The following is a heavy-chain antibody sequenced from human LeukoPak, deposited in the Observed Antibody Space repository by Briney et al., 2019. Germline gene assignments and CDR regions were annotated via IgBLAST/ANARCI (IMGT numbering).Heavy chain of an antibody. J-gene: IGHJ4*02. Sequence: GGSLRLSCAASGFTFSSSWMSWVRQAPGKGLEWVANIKPDGSEKYYVDSVKGRFTISRDNAKNSLYLQMNSLRAEDTAVYYCARDKFGGTDYWGQGTLVTVSS. CDR3: ARDKFGGTDY. D-gene: IGHD3-16*01. CDR2: IKPDGSEK. CDR1: GFTFSSSW. V-gene: IGHV3-7*01.